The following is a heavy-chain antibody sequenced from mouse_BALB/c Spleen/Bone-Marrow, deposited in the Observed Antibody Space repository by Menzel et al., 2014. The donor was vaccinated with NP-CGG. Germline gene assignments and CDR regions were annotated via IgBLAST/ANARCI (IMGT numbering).Heavy chain of an antibody. D-gene: IGHD1-1*02. CDR2: ILPGAGST. CDR3: AKGGHVMDY. V-gene: IGHV1-9*01. CDR1: GYTFSDYW. Sequence: VQLQQSGAELMKPGASVMISCKATGYTFSDYWIEWVKQRPGHGLEWIGEILPGAGSTNYNENFKGKATFTADTSSNTAYMQLSSLTSEDSAVYYCAKGGHVMDYWGQGTSVTVSS. J-gene: IGHJ4*01.